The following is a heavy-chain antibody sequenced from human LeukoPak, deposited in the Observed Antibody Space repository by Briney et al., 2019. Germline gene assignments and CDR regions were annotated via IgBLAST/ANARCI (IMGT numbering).Heavy chain of an antibody. V-gene: IGHV1-18*01. CDR2: ISPYNGNT. D-gene: IGHD4-11*01. J-gene: IGHJ4*02. CDR1: GYTFSNYG. CDR3: ARVASNGQVYFDY. Sequence: ASVKVSCKASGYTFSNYGVSWVRQAPGQGLEWMGWISPYNGNTNHAQKLQGRVTMTTDTSTSTAYMELRSLRSDDTAVYYCARVASNGQVYFDYWGQGTLVTVS.